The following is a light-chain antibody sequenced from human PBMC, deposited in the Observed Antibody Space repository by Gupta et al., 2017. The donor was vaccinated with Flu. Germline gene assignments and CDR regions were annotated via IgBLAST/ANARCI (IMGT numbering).Light chain of an antibody. V-gene: IGLV2-8*01. CDR1: SSDVGGYDY. CDR2: EVT. CDR3: NSYAGSNNLGV. J-gene: IGLJ1*01. Sequence: QSALTQPPSASGSPGQSVTISCTGTSSDVGGYDYVSWYQQHPGNAPKLMIYEVTKRPSGVPDRFSGSKSGNTASLTVSGLQAEDEADYYCNSYAGSNNLGVFGTGTKVTVL.